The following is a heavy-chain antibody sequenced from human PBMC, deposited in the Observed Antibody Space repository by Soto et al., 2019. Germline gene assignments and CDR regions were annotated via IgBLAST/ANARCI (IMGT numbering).Heavy chain of an antibody. V-gene: IGHV1-18*01. CDR3: ARDRQVVVTESGIFQH. CDR2: ISAYNGNT. J-gene: IGHJ1*01. Sequence: QVQLVQSGAEVKKPGASVKVSCKASGYTFTSYGISWVRQAPGQGLEWMGWISAYNGNTNYAQKLQGRVTMTXXTXTXKAYMELRSLRSDDTAVYYCARDRQVVVTESGIFQHWGQGTLVTVSS. D-gene: IGHD2-21*02. CDR1: GYTFTSYG.